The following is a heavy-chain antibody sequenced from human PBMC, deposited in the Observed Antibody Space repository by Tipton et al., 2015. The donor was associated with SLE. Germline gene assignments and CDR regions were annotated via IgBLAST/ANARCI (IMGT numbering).Heavy chain of an antibody. Sequence: TLSLTCNVSGDSISRSTYYWGWIRQPPGKGLEWIGSIYYSGSTYYNPSLKSRVTISVDTSKNQFSLKLSSVTAADTAVYYCARLSSMVRRAQGWFDPWGQGTLVTVSS. V-gene: IGHV4-39*01. CDR2: IYYSGST. CDR1: GDSISRSTYY. J-gene: IGHJ5*02. D-gene: IGHD3-10*01. CDR3: ARLSSMVRRAQGWFDP.